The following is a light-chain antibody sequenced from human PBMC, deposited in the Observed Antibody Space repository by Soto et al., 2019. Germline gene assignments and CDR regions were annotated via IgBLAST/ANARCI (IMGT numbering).Light chain of an antibody. CDR1: SSDIGTYNY. V-gene: IGLV2-14*01. Sequence: QSALTQPASVSGSPGQSITISCTGTSSDIGTYNYVSWYQQHPGEAPKLMISEVNNRPSGVSNRFSGSKSDNTAYLTISGLQAEDEADYYCSSFTTSSTLVFGGGTKLTVL. CDR3: SSFTTSSTLV. CDR2: EVN. J-gene: IGLJ3*02.